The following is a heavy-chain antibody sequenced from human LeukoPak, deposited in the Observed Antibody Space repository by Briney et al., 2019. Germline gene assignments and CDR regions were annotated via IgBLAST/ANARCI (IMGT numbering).Heavy chain of an antibody. CDR1: GFTFSSYG. V-gene: IGHV3-33*01. CDR2: IWYDGSNK. J-gene: IGHJ4*02. D-gene: IGHD3-22*01. CDR3: ARDRYYYDSSGYSDY. Sequence: QTGGSLRLSCAASGFTFSSYGMHWVRQAPGKGLEWVAVIWYDGSNKYYADSVKGRFTISRDNSKNTLYLQMNSLRAEDTAVYYCARDRYYYDSSGYSDYWGQGTLVTVSS.